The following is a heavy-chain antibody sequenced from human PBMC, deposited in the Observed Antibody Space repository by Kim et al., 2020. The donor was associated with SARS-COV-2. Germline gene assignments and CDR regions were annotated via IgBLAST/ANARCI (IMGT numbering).Heavy chain of an antibody. Sequence: AQKLQGRVTMTTDTSTSTAYMELRSLRSDDTAVYYCARDVGKGGSSQSDYWGQGTLVTVSS. D-gene: IGHD1-26*01. CDR3: ARDVGKGGSSQSDY. V-gene: IGHV1-18*01. J-gene: IGHJ4*02.